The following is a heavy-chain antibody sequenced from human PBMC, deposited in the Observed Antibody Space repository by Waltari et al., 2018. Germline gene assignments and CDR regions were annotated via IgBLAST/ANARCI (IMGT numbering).Heavy chain of an antibody. CDR3: ASGSYGSGSYYTPPPEYFQH. V-gene: IGHV3-7*03. Sequence: EVQLVESGGGLVQPGGSLRLSCAASGFTFSSYWMSWVRQAPGKGLEWVANIKQDGSEKYHGDSVKVRFTISRDNGKNSLYLQMNSLRSEDTAVYYCASGSYGSGSYYTPPPEYFQHWGQGTLVTVSS. CDR2: IKQDGSEK. CDR1: GFTFSSYW. J-gene: IGHJ1*01. D-gene: IGHD3-10*01.